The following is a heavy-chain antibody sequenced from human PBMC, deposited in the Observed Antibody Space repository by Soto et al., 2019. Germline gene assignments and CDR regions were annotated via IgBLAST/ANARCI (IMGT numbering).Heavy chain of an antibody. V-gene: IGHV1-46*01. Sequence: ASVKVSCKASRYTFTSYYMHWVRQAPGQGLEWMGIINPSGGSTSYAQKFQGRVTMTRDTSTSTVYMELSSLRSEDTAVYYCASFLSGDRDYWGQGTLVTVSS. J-gene: IGHJ4*02. CDR3: ASFLSGDRDY. D-gene: IGHD5-18*01. CDR1: RYTFTSYY. CDR2: INPSGGST.